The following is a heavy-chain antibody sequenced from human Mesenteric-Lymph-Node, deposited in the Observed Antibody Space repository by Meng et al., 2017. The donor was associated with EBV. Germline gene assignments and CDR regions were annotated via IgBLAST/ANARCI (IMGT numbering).Heavy chain of an antibody. CDR1: GGSISSGGYY. Sequence: QPRELGPGRVQPSPPLSLICPCSGGSISSGGYYWSWIRQPPGKGLEWIGYIYYSGSTYYNPSLKSRVTISVDTSKNQFSLKLSSVTAADTAVYYCARVEQWLLYFDYWGQGTLVTVSS. CDR3: ARVEQWLLYFDY. J-gene: IGHJ4*02. CDR2: IYYSGST. D-gene: IGHD6-19*01. V-gene: IGHV4-30-4*01.